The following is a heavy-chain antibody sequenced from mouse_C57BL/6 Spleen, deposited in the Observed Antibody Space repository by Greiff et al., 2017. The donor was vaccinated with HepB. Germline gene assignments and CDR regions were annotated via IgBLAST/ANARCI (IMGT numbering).Heavy chain of an antibody. CDR1: GYTFTSYW. D-gene: IGHD2-4*01. CDR3: ARRRDDYPYYFGC. V-gene: IGHV1-69*01. J-gene: IGHJ2*01. Sequence: QVQLQQPGAELVMPGASVKLSCKASGYTFTSYWMHWVKQRPGQGLEWIGEIDPSDSYTNYNQKFKGKSTLTVDKSSSTAYMQLSSLTSEDSAVYYCARRRDDYPYYFGCWGQGTTLTVSS. CDR2: IDPSDSYT.